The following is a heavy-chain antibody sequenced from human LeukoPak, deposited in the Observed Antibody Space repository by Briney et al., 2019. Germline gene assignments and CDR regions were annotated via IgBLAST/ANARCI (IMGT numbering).Heavy chain of an antibody. CDR3: ARLGFEDYDSSGRTDY. CDR2: IYYSGST. J-gene: IGHJ4*02. Sequence: SETLSLTCTVSGGSISSGDYYWSWIRQPPGKGLEWIGYIYYSGSTYYNPSLKSRVTISVDTSKNQFSLKLSSVTAADTAVYYCARLGFEDYDSSGRTDYWGQGTLVTVSS. V-gene: IGHV4-30-4*01. D-gene: IGHD3-22*01. CDR1: GGSISSGDYY.